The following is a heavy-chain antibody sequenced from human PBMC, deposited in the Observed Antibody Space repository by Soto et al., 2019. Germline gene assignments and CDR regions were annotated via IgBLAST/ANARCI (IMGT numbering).Heavy chain of an antibody. Sequence: ASVKVSCTASGGTYSIYAIIWVRQAPGQGLEWMGGIIPIFGTANYAQKFQGRVTITADESTSTAYMELSSLRSEDTAVYYCARRAYYDSSGYYALWGQGTLVTVSS. V-gene: IGHV1-69*13. CDR1: GGTYSIYA. J-gene: IGHJ4*02. D-gene: IGHD3-22*01. CDR3: ARRAYYDSSGYYAL. CDR2: IIPIFGTA.